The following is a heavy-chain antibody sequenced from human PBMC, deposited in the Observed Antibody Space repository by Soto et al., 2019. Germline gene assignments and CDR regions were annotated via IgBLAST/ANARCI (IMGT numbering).Heavy chain of an antibody. Sequence: PGGSLRLSCAASGFTFISHAMSWVRQAPGKGLEWVSAISGSGGSTYYADSVKGRFTISRDNSKNTLYLQMNSLRAEDTAVYYCATDSYITSIIVRFDYWGHGTLVTVSS. CDR1: GFTFISHA. CDR3: ATDSYITSIIVRFDY. V-gene: IGHV3-23*01. D-gene: IGHD3-22*01. J-gene: IGHJ4*01. CDR2: ISGSGGST.